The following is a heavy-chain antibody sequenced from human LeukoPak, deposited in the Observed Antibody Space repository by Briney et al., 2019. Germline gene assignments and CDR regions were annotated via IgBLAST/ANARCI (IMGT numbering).Heavy chain of an antibody. CDR3: ARTAVADIRGGGYFDY. V-gene: IGHV4-59*01. CDR1: GGSISSYY. CDR2: IYYSGST. Sequence: SPSETLSLTCTVSGGSISSYYWSWIRQPPGKGLEWIGYIYYSGSTNYNPSLKSRVTISVDTSKDQFSLKLSSVTAADTAVYYCARTAVADIRGGGYFDYWGQGTLVTVSS. J-gene: IGHJ4*02. D-gene: IGHD6-19*01.